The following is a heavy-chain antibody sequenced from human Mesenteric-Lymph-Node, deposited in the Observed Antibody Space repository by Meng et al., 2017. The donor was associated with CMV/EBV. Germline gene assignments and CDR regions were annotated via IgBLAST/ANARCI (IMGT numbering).Heavy chain of an antibody. D-gene: IGHD2-15*01. CDR3: TRPSPHGPSCCLPDY. V-gene: IGHV1-69*05. Sequence: SVKVSCKASGGTFSSYAISWVRQAPGQGLEWMGGIIPIFGTANYAQKFQGRVTITTDESTSTAYMELSSLRSEDTAVYYCTRPSPHGPSCCLPDYWGQGTLVTVSS. CDR2: IIPIFGTA. CDR1: GGTFSSYA. J-gene: IGHJ4*02.